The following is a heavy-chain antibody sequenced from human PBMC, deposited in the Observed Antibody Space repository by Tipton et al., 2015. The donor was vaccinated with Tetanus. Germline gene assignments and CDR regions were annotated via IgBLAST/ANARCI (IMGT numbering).Heavy chain of an antibody. CDR1: GYTFTGNY. Sequence: QSGAEVKRPGASVRVSCKASGYTFTGNYIHWVRRAPGQGLEWMGWINPNGGGTFYAQKFHGSVTMTSDTSSSTVYMDLRRLRSDDTAVYYCARVQEQRIYYYGMDVWGQGTTVTVSS. CDR2: INPNGGGT. D-gene: IGHD6-25*01. CDR3: ARVQEQRIYYYGMDV. J-gene: IGHJ6*02. V-gene: IGHV1-2*02.